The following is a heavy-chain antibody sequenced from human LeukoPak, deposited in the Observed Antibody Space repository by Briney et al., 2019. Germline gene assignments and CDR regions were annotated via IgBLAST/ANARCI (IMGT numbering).Heavy chain of an antibody. CDR1: GGSIGTYS. J-gene: IGHJ4*02. V-gene: IGHV4-59*01. CDR3: ATVPEYSSSSGNY. Sequence: PSETLSLTCTVSGGSIGTYSWNWIRQPPGKGLEWIGYIYYSGSTNYNPSLKSRVTISVDTSKNQFSLKLSSVTAADTAVYYCATVPEYSSSSGNYWGQGTLVTVSS. D-gene: IGHD6-6*01. CDR2: IYYSGST.